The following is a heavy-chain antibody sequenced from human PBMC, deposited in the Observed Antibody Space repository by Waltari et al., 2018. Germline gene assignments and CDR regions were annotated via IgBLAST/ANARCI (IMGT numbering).Heavy chain of an antibody. J-gene: IGHJ3*02. CDR2: IYYSGST. V-gene: IGHV4-59*01. CDR1: GGSISSYY. D-gene: IGHD3-22*01. Sequence: QVQLQESGPGLVKPSETLSLTCTVSGGSISSYYWSWIRQPPGKGLEWIGYIYYSGSTIYNPSRKSRVTIAVDTSKNQFSLKLSSVTAADTAVYYCASTMIESAFDIWGQGTMVTVSS. CDR3: ASTMIESAFDI.